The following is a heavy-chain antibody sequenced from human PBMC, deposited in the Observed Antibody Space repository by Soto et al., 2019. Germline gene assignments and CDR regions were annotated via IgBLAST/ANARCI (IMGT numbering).Heavy chain of an antibody. J-gene: IGHJ4*02. CDR1: GFTFSDYY. V-gene: IGHV3-11*06. D-gene: IGHD6-13*01. CDR2: ISSSSSYT. Sequence: GSLRLSCAASGFTFSDYYMSWIRQAPGKGLEWVSYISSSSSYTNYADSVKGRFTISRDNAKNSLYLQMNSLRAEDTAVYYCARDPGIAAAGSDYWGQGTLVTVSS. CDR3: ARDPGIAAAGSDY.